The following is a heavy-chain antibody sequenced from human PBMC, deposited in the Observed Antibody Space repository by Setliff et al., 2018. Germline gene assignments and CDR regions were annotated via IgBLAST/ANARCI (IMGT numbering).Heavy chain of an antibody. V-gene: IGHV4-39*07. Sequence: SETLSLTCTVSGGSISSSSYYWGWIRQPPGKGLEWIGSIYYRGSTYYNPSLKSRVTISVDTSKNQFSLKLSSVTAADTAVHYCARGVPYYNFWSGYYGPLHYFDYRGQGTLVTVSS. J-gene: IGHJ4*02. CDR1: GGSISSSSYY. CDR3: ARGVPYYNFWSGYYGPLHYFDY. CDR2: IYYRGST. D-gene: IGHD3-3*01.